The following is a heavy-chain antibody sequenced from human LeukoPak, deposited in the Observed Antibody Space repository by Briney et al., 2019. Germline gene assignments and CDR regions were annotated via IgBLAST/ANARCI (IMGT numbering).Heavy chain of an antibody. V-gene: IGHV3-48*01. Sequence: PGGSLRLSCAASGFTFSSYSMNWVRQAPRKGLEWVSYISSSSSTIYYADSMKGRFTISRDNAKNSLYLQMNSLRAEDTAVYYCARARRNTNRYYMDVWGKGTPVTVSS. J-gene: IGHJ6*03. CDR1: GFTFSSYS. CDR3: ARARRNTNRYYMDV. CDR2: ISSSSSTI.